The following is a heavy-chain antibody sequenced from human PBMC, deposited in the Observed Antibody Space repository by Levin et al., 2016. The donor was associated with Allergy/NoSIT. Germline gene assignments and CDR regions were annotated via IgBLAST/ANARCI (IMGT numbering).Heavy chain of an antibody. CDR3: AITLLYSSSSATDAFDI. Sequence: ASVKVSCKASGYTFTSYDINWVRQATGQGLEWMGWMNPNSGNTGYAQKFQGRVTMTRNTSISTAYMELSSLRSEDTAVYYCAITLLYSSSSATDAFDIWGQGTMVTVSS. J-gene: IGHJ3*02. V-gene: IGHV1-8*01. D-gene: IGHD6-6*01. CDR2: MNPNSGNT. CDR1: GYTFTSYD.